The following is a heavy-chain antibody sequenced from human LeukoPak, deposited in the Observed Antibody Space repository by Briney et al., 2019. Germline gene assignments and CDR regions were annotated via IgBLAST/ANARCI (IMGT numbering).Heavy chain of an antibody. CDR1: GGSISSYY. CDR2: IYTSGST. CDR3: ARSPVRGVSNWFDP. V-gene: IGHV4-4*09. D-gene: IGHD3-10*01. Sequence: SETLSLTCTVSGGSISSYYWSWIRQPPGKGLEWIGYIYTSGSTNYNPSLKSRVTISVDPSKNQFSLKLSSVTAADTAVYYCARSPVRGVSNWFDPWGQGTLVTVSS. J-gene: IGHJ5*02.